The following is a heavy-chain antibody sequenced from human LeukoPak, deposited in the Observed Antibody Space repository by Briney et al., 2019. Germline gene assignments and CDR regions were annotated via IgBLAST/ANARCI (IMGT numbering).Heavy chain of an antibody. CDR1: GYTFTNYG. CDR2: ISPYNGIT. J-gene: IGHJ4*02. V-gene: IGHV1-18*01. D-gene: IGHD3-10*01. Sequence: GASVKVSCKASGYTFTNYGITWVRQAPGQGLEWVGWISPYNGITNYAHKVQGRVTMTTDTSTRTVYMELRSLRSDDTAVYYCARQGDISLWFGEMFSDYWGQGTLVTVSS. CDR3: ARQGDISLWFGEMFSDY.